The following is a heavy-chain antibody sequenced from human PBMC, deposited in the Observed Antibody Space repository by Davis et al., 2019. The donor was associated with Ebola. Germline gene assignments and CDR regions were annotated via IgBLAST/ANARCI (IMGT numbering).Heavy chain of an antibody. CDR1: GFSFSSYW. V-gene: IGHV3-7*01. Sequence: GGSLRLSCAASGFSFSSYWMSWVRQAPGKGLEWVANIKQDGSEKYYVDSVEGRFTISRDNSKSTLYLQMNSLRAEDTAVYYCAREGSSGYLMRPGEFQHWGQGTLVTVSS. CDR2: IKQDGSEK. D-gene: IGHD3-22*01. CDR3: AREGSSGYLMRPGEFQH. J-gene: IGHJ1*01.